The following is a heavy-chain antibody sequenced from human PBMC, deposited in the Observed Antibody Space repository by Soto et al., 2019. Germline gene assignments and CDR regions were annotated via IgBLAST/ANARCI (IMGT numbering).Heavy chain of an antibody. D-gene: IGHD6-6*01. J-gene: IGHJ4*02. CDR1: GFTFSNYY. Sequence: EVQLVESGGGLVQPGGSLRLSCAPSGFTFSNYYMSWVRQAPGKGLEWVACIKEDGSEKYYGDSLKGRFTVSRDNAQNSLYLQMSNLRAEDTAVYYCARHHIAVRAFDYWGQGTLVTVSS. V-gene: IGHV3-7*01. CDR3: ARHHIAVRAFDY. CDR2: IKEDGSEK.